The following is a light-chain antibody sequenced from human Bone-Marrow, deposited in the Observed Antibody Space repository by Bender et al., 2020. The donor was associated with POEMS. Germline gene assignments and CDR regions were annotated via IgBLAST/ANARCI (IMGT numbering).Light chain of an antibody. CDR2: EVT. CDR3: CSYARSTLI. J-gene: IGLJ2*01. V-gene: IGLV2-23*02. CDR1: SADVGNYSL. Sequence: QSALTQPASVSGSPGQSITISCTGASADVGNYSLVSWYQRHPGKAPKVLIYEVTKRPSGVSNRFSGSKTGNTASLTISGLQAEDEADYFCCSYARSTLIFGGGTKLTVL.